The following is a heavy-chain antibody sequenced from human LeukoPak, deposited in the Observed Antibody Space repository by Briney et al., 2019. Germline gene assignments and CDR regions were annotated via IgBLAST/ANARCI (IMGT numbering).Heavy chain of an antibody. D-gene: IGHD2-21*01. V-gene: IGHV3-21*04. CDR2: ISSSSSYI. Sequence: GGSLRLSCATSGFNFSSYNMNWVRQAPGKGLEWVSSISSSSSYIDYADSVKGRFTISRDNSKNTLYLQMNSLRVEDTAVYYCAKAPAYCGGDCYSGYLQHWGQGTLVTVSS. J-gene: IGHJ1*01. CDR1: GFNFSSYN. CDR3: AKAPAYCGGDCYSGYLQH.